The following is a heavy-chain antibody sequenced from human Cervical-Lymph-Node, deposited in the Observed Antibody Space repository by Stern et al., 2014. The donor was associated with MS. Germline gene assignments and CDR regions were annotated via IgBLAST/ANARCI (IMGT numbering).Heavy chain of an antibody. Sequence: QVQLMQSGAEVKKPGASVKVSCRASGYTFTGYYLHWVRQAPGQGLEWMGRINPNSGDTNYAQRLQGRVTMTRDTSISTVYMELSRLTSDDTAVYYCARFFLYGMDVWGQGTTVIVSS. V-gene: IGHV1-2*06. CDR2: INPNSGDT. J-gene: IGHJ6*02. CDR1: GYTFTGYY. CDR3: ARFFLYGMDV.